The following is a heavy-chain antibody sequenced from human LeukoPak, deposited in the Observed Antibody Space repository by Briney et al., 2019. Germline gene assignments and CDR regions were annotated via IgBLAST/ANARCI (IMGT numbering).Heavy chain of an antibody. J-gene: IGHJ3*02. CDR3: AREGPLGAFDI. CDR2: INAGNGNT. Sequence: ASVKVSCKASGYTFTGYAMHWVRQAPGQRLEWMGWINAGNGNTKYSQEFQGRVTITRDTSASTAYMELSSLRSEDMAVYYCAREGPLGAFDIWGQGTMVTVSS. V-gene: IGHV1-3*03. CDR1: GYTFTGYA. D-gene: IGHD3-16*01.